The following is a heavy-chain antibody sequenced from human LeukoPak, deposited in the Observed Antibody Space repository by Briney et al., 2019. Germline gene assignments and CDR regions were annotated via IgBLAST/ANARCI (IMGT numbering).Heavy chain of an antibody. V-gene: IGHV3-48*04. J-gene: IGHJ4*02. Sequence: GGSLRLSCAASGFTFSSYSMNWVRQAPGKGLEWVSYISSSSSTIYYADSVKGRFTISRDNAKNSLYLQMNSLRAEDTAVYYCARDFYDSSGYYYDYWGQGTLVTVSS. CDR3: ARDFYDSSGYYYDY. CDR2: ISSSSSTI. D-gene: IGHD3-22*01. CDR1: GFTFSSYS.